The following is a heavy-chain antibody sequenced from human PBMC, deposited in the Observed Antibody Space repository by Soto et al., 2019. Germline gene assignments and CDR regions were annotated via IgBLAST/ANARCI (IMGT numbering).Heavy chain of an antibody. CDR1: GGTFISYA. CDR2: IIPIFGTA. CDR3: ARDAGATRAKYYFDY. Sequence: SVTVSCQASGGTFISYAISWVRQAPGQGLEWMGGIIPIFGTANYAQKFQGRVTITADESTSTAYMELSSLRSEDTAVYYCARDAGATRAKYYFDYWGQGTLVTVSS. D-gene: IGHD1-26*01. J-gene: IGHJ4*02. V-gene: IGHV1-69*13.